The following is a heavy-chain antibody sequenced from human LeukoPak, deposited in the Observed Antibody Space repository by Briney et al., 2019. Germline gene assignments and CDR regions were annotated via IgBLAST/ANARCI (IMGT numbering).Heavy chain of an antibody. J-gene: IGHJ4*02. D-gene: IGHD3-10*01. V-gene: IGHV5-51*01. CDR1: GYSFTNTW. Sequence: GESLKISCKGSGYSFTNTWIGWVRLMPGKGLEWMGTIYPLDSDTRYSPSFRGQVTISADKSTTTAYLQWSSLRASDTAMYYCATVNGSHWFFDYWGQGTLVTVSS. CDR2: IYPLDSDT. CDR3: ATVNGSHWFFDY.